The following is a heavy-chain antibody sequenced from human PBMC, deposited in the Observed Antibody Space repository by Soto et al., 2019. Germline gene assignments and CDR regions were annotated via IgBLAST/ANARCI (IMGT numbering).Heavy chain of an antibody. CDR3: ARSGYPGSYHPPAF. D-gene: IGHD1-26*01. CDR1: GYAFMHYY. CDR2: INPHSGDT. V-gene: IGHV1-2*02. Sequence: GXSVKVYWQGSGYAFMHYYIHWVRQAPGQGLEWMGCINPHSGDTNSPPKFQARVTMTRDTSNSTAYMELKRLYSNDTAVYHCARSGYPGSYHPPAFWGRGTLVTVSS. J-gene: IGHJ4*02.